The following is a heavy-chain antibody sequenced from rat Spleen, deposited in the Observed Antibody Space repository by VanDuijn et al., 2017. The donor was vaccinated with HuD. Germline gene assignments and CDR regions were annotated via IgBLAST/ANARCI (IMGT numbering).Heavy chain of an antibody. J-gene: IGHJ2*01. CDR1: GFTFTNYD. V-gene: IGHV5-29*01. Sequence: EVQLVESGGGLVQPGRSLKLSCAASGFTFTNYDMAWVRQAPTKGLEWVATISYGDSSGHSSTYYRDSVKGRFTISRANAKSTLNLQMDSLRSEDTATYYCARRHYGYTDYFDYWGQGVMVTVSS. CDR2: ISYGDSSGHSST. D-gene: IGHD1-9*01. CDR3: ARRHYGYTDYFDY.